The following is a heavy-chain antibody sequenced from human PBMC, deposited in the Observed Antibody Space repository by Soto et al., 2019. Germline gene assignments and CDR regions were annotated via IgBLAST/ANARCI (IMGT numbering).Heavy chain of an antibody. J-gene: IGHJ4*02. CDR1: GFNFSSYS. CDR3: ARAQAYCGGDCYSGVLYYFDY. CDR2: ISSSSSYI. D-gene: IGHD2-21*02. V-gene: IGHV3-21*02. Sequence: EQLVESGGGVVQPGRSLRLSCAASGFNFSSYSMNWVRQAPGKGLEWVSSISSSSSYIYYADSVKGRFTISRDNAKNSLYLQMNSLRAEDTAVYYCARAQAYCGGDCYSGVLYYFDYWGQGTLVTVSS.